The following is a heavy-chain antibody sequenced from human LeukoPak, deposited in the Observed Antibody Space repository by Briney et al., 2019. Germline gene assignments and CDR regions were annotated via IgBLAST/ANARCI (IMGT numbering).Heavy chain of an antibody. J-gene: IGHJ4*02. CDR3: ARRDSSGKFYFDY. Sequence: GESLKISCKGSGYSFTVYWIGWVRQMPGKGLEWMGIIYPGDSDTRYSSSFQGQVTISVDKSISTAYRQWSSLKASDTAMYYCARRDSSGKFYFDYWGQGTLVTVSS. D-gene: IGHD3-22*01. CDR2: IYPGDSDT. CDR1: GYSFTVYW. V-gene: IGHV5-51*01.